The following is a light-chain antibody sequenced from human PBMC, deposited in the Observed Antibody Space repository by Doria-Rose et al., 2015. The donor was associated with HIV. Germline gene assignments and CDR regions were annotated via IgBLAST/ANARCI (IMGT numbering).Light chain of an antibody. Sequence: TQSPESLGMSLGERATLNCKSNQSLLYTSKNYLAWYQQKPGQPPKLLIYWSSTRQSGVTARCSGSGSGTDFTLTISSLEAEDVAVYYCLQYYDTPSFGPGTTVDIK. CDR1: QSLLYTSKNY. J-gene: IGKJ3*01. CDR2: WSS. CDR3: LQYYDTPS. V-gene: IGKV4-1*01.